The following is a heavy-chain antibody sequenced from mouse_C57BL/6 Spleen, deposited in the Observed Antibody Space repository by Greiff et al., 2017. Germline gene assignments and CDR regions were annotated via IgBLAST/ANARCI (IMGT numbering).Heavy chain of an antibody. Sequence: QVQLKQPGAELVMPGASVKLSCKASGYTFTSYWMHWVKQRPGQGLEWIGEIDPSDSYTNYNQKFKGKSTLTVDKSSSTAYMQLSSLTSEDSAVYYCARRWLLRGYYFDYWGQGTTLTVSS. CDR3: ARRWLLRGYYFDY. D-gene: IGHD2-3*01. CDR1: GYTFTSYW. J-gene: IGHJ2*01. CDR2: IDPSDSYT. V-gene: IGHV1-69*01.